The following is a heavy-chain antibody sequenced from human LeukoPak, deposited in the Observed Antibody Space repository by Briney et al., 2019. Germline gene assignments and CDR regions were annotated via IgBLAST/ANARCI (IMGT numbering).Heavy chain of an antibody. V-gene: IGHV1-18*01. J-gene: IGHJ4*02. D-gene: IGHD6-13*01. Sequence: GASVKVSCKASGYTFTSYGISWVRQAPGQGLEWMGWISAYNGNTNYAQKLQGRVTMTTDTSTSTAYMELWSLRSDDTAVYYCARDPYSSSWYYGLGDWGQGTLVTVSS. CDR3: ARDPYSSSWYYGLGD. CDR1: GYTFTSYG. CDR2: ISAYNGNT.